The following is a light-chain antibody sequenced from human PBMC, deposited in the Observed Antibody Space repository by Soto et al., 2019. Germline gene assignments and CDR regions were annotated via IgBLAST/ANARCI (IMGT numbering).Light chain of an antibody. J-gene: IGLJ3*02. CDR3: RSYAGSNILV. V-gene: IGLV2-8*01. CDR2: EVS. Sequence: QSALTQPPSASGSPGQSVTISCTGTSSDVGGYNYVSWYQQHPGKVPKLMIYEVSKRPSGVPDRFSGSKSGNTASLTVSGLQAEDEADYYCRSYAGSNILVFGGGTQLTVL. CDR1: SSDVGGYNY.